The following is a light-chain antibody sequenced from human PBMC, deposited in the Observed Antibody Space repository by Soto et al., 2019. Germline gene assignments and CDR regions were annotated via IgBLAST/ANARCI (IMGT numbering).Light chain of an antibody. V-gene: IGKV4-1*01. Sequence: EIVMTQSPDSLAVSLGERVTINCKSNQSVLYTSNNKNFLAWYQEKPGHPPKLLIYWASARESGVPDRFSSSGSGTDFTLTISSLQAEDVAVYYCQQYYTTPITFGQGTRLEI. CDR1: QSVLYTSNNKNF. CDR2: WAS. CDR3: QQYYTTPIT. J-gene: IGKJ5*01.